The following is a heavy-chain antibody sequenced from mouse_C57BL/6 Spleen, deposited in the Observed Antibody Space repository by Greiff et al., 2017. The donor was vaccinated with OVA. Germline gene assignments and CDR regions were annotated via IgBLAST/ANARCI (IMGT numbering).Heavy chain of an antibody. J-gene: IGHJ3*01. CDR1: GYTFTSYW. CDR2: IHPNSGST. CDR3: ARDSSGHRFAY. D-gene: IGHD3-2*02. V-gene: IGHV1-64*01. Sequence: QVQLQQPGAELVKPGASVKLSCKASGYTFTSYWMHWVKQRPGQGLEWIGMIHPNSGSTNYNEKFKSKATLTVDKTSSTAYMQLSSLTSEDSAVYYCARDSSGHRFAYWGQGTLVTVSA.